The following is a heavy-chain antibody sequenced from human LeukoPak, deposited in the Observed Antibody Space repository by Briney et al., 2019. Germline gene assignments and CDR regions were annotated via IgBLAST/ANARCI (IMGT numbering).Heavy chain of an antibody. V-gene: IGHV1-8*03. D-gene: IGHD6-6*01. CDR1: GYTFTSYG. CDR3: ARVASIAAPDDY. Sequence: GASVKVSCKASGYTFTSYGINWVRQATGQGLEWMGWMNPNSGNTGYAQKFQGRVTITRNTSISTAYMELSSLRSEDTAVYYCARVASIAAPDDYWGQGTLVTVSS. J-gene: IGHJ4*02. CDR2: MNPNSGNT.